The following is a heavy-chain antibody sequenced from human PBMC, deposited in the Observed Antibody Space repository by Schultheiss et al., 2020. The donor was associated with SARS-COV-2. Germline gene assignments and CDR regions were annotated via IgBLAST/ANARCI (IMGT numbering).Heavy chain of an antibody. D-gene: IGHD3-10*01. V-gene: IGHV4-59*01. Sequence: SETLSLTCTVSGGSISSYYWGWIRQPPGKGLEWIGSIYYSGSTNYNPSLKSRVTISVDTSKNQFSLKLSSVTAADTAVYYCARGGRLWFGQGWFDPWGQGTLVTVSS. CDR1: GGSISSYY. J-gene: IGHJ5*02. CDR3: ARGGRLWFGQGWFDP. CDR2: IYYSGST.